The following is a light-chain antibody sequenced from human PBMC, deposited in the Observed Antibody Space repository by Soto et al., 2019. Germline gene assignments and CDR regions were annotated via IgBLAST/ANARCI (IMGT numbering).Light chain of an antibody. CDR2: DAS. CDR3: QQYAVSPIT. CDR1: QSVNSD. Sequence: EVVLTQSPVTLSLSPGERATLSCRASQSVNSDLAWYHQKPGQAPRLLISDASNRATGIPDRFSGTGSGTDFTLTISRLEPGDFAVYYCQQYAVSPITFGQGTRLEIK. V-gene: IGKV3-20*01. J-gene: IGKJ5*01.